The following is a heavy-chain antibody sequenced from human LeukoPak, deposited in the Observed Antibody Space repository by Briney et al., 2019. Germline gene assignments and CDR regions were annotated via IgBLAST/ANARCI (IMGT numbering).Heavy chain of an antibody. CDR1: GYTFTSYY. Sequence: ASVKVSCKASGYTFTSYYMHWVRQAPGQGLEWMGIINPSGGSTSYAQKFHGRVTMTRDTSTSTVYMELSSLRSEDTAVYYCAREPVVADAFDIWGQGTMVTVSS. J-gene: IGHJ3*02. CDR2: INPSGGST. V-gene: IGHV1-46*01. D-gene: IGHD2-15*01. CDR3: AREPVVADAFDI.